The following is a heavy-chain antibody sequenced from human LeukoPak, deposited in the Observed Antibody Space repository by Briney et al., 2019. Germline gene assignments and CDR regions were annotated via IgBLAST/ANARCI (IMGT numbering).Heavy chain of an antibody. CDR1: GGSISSYY. D-gene: IGHD3-22*01. CDR2: IYYSGST. Sequence: SETLSLTCTVSGGSISSYYWSWIQQPPGKGLEWIGYIYYSGSTNYNPSLKSRVTISVDTSKNQFSLKLSSVTAADTAVYYCASQSWDSSGYYFDYWGQGTLVTVSS. V-gene: IGHV4-59*01. J-gene: IGHJ4*02. CDR3: ASQSWDSSGYYFDY.